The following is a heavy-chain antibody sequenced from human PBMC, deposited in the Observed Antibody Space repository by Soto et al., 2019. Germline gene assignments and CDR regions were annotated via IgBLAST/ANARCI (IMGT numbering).Heavy chain of an antibody. J-gene: IGHJ5*02. V-gene: IGHV3-23*01. CDR3: AKDLTEPQLWLLANWFDP. CDR2: ISGSGGST. Sequence: PGGSLRLSCAASGFTFSSYAMSWVRQAPGKGLEWVSAISGSGGSTYYADSVKGRFTISRDNSKNTLYLQMNSLRAEDTAVYYCAKDLTEPQLWLLANWFDPWGQGTLVPVSS. D-gene: IGHD5-18*01. CDR1: GFTFSSYA.